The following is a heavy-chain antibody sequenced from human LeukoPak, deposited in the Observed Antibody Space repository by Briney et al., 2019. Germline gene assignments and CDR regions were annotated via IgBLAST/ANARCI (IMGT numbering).Heavy chain of an antibody. CDR2: ISGSGGST. CDR3: ARPSPPGDGYNPCDY. J-gene: IGHJ4*02. D-gene: IGHD5-24*01. Sequence: GGSLRLSCAASGFTFSSYAMSWVRQAPGKGLEWVSAISGSGGSTYYTDSVKGRFTISRDNSKSTVYLQMNSLRPEDTAVYYCARPSPPGDGYNPCDYWGPGALVIVSS. V-gene: IGHV3-23*01. CDR1: GFTFSSYA.